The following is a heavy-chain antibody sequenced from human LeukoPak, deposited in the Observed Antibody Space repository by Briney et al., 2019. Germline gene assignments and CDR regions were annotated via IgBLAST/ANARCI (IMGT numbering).Heavy chain of an antibody. V-gene: IGHV3-30-3*01. Sequence: GRSLRLSCAASGFTFSSYAMPLVRKAPGKRLLCVAAISYDGSNKYYADSVKGRFTISRDNSKNTLYLQMNSLRAEDTAVYYCARGIAAAGDHWFDPWGQGTLVTVSS. J-gene: IGHJ5*02. CDR2: ISYDGSNK. CDR3: ARGIAAAGDHWFDP. CDR1: GFTFSSYA. D-gene: IGHD6-13*01.